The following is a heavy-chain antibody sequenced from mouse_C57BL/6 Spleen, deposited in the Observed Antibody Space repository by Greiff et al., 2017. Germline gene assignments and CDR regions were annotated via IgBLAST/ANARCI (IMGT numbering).Heavy chain of an antibody. Sequence: VQLQQSGAELVRPGASVKLSCKASGYTFTDYYINWVKQRPGQGLEWIAGIYPGSGNTYYNEKFKGKATLTAEKSSSTAYMQLSSLTAEDSAVYICAIRGSSFLDYWGQGTTLTVSS. CDR3: AIRGSSFLDY. CDR2: IYPGSGNT. J-gene: IGHJ2*01. D-gene: IGHD1-1*01. V-gene: IGHV1-76*01. CDR1: GYTFTDYY.